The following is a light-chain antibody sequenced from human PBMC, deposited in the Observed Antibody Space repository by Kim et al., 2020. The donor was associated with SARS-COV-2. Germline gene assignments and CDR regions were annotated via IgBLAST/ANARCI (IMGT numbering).Light chain of an antibody. CDR3: QQYNNWPPDT. J-gene: IGKJ2*01. CDR2: GAS. CDR1: QSVSSN. V-gene: IGKV3-15*01. Sequence: VSPGERATLSCRASQSVSSNLAWYQQKPGQAPRHLIYGASTRATGIPARFSGSGSGTEFTLTISSLQSEDFAVYYCQQYNNWPPDTFGQGTKLEI.